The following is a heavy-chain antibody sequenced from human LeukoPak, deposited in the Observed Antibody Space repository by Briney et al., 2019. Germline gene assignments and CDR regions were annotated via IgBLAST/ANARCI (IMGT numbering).Heavy chain of an antibody. J-gene: IGHJ4*02. CDR1: GFTLSGSG. CDR3: AKGGCRGTCNPLAY. Sequence: GGSLRLSCAASGFTLSGSGMSWVRQAPGKGLEWISSSGDSDGSTYYADSLKGRFTISRDNSRNTLYLQMNNLRAEDTAVYYCAKGGCRGTCNPLAYWGQGALVTVSP. CDR2: SGDSDGST. V-gene: IGHV3-23*01. D-gene: IGHD2-15*01.